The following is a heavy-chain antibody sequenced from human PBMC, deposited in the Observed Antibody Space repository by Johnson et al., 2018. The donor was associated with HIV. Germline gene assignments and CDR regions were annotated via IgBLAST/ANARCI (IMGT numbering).Heavy chain of an antibody. CDR2: IKQDGSEK. J-gene: IGHJ3*02. Sequence: VQLVESGGGLVQPGGSLRLSCAASGFTFSSYWMSWVRQAPGKGLEWVANIKQDGSEKYYVDSVKGRFTISRDNAKNSLYLQMNSLRAEDTALYYCAKAYHSVNDAFDIWGQGTMVTVSS. V-gene: IGHV3-7*05. CDR3: AKAYHSVNDAFDI. CDR1: GFTFSSYW.